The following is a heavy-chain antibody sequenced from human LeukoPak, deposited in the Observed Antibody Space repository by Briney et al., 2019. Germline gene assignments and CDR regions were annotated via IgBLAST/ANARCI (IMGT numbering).Heavy chain of an antibody. V-gene: IGHV1-46*01. CDR3: ARERQIVVVPAASLGHDAFDI. CDR2: INPSGGST. D-gene: IGHD2-2*01. CDR1: GYTFTSYD. J-gene: IGHJ3*02. Sequence: ASVKVSCKASGYTFTSYDINWVRQATGQGLEWMGIINPSGGSTSYAQKFQGRVTMTRGTSTSTVYMELSSLRSEDTAVYYCARERQIVVVPAASLGHDAFDIWGQGTMVTVSS.